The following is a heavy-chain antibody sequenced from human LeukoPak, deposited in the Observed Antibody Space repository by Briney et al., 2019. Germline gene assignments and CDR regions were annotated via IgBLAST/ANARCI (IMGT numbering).Heavy chain of an antibody. D-gene: IGHD5-12*01. J-gene: IGHJ4*02. CDR1: GGSISSYY. V-gene: IGHV4-59*01. Sequence: SETLSLTCTVSGGSISSYYWSWVRQPPGKGLEWLGSIYYTGSTNYHPSLKSRVTISLDTSKNQFSLKLSSVTAADTAVYYCARGSGYVYYWGQGTLVTVSS. CDR2: IYYTGST. CDR3: ARGSGYVYY.